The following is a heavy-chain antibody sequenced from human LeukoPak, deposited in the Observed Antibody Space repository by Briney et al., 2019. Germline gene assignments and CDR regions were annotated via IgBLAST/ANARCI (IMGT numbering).Heavy chain of an antibody. J-gene: IGHJ5*02. CDR2: IYYSGST. Sequence: SETLSLTCTVSGGSISSYYWSWIRQPPGKGLEWIGYIYYSGSTNYKPSVKSRVTISVDTPKNQFSLKLSSVTAADTAVYYCARGGYYGSGNDFRFDPWGQGTLVTVSS. CDR1: GGSISSYY. CDR3: ARGGYYGSGNDFRFDP. D-gene: IGHD3-10*01. V-gene: IGHV4-59*01.